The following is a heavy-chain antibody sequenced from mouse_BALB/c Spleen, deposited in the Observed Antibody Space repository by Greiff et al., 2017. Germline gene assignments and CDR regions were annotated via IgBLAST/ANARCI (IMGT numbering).Heavy chain of an antibody. CDR3: ARGDGYLDY. CDR1: GFTFSSFG. V-gene: IGHV5-17*02. D-gene: IGHD2-3*01. CDR2: ISSGSSTI. Sequence: EVLLVESGGGLVQPGGSRKLSCAASGFTFSSFGMHWVRQAPEKGLEWVAYISSGSSTIYYADTLKGRFTIARDNPKNTLFLQLTSLRSEDTAMYYCARGDGYLDYWGQGTTLTVSS. J-gene: IGHJ2*01.